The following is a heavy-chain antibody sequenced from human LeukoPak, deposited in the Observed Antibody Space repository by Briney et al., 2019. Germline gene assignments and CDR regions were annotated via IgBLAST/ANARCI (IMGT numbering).Heavy chain of an antibody. D-gene: IGHD2-15*01. CDR1: GGSFSGYC. V-gene: IGHV4-34*01. J-gene: IGHJ4*02. Sequence: SETLSLTCAVYGGSFSGYCWSWIRQPPGKGLEWIGEINQSETTNYNPSLKSRVTISVDTSKNQFSLKLSSVTAADTAVYYCARDPGYCSGGSCYFDYWGQGTLVTVSS. CDR3: ARDPGYCSGGSCYFDY. CDR2: INQSETT.